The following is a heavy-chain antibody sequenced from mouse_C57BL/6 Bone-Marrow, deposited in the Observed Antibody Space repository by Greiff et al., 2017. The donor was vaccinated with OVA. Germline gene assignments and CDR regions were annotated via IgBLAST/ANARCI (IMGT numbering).Heavy chain of an antibody. J-gene: IGHJ3*01. Sequence: EVQLQESGGGLVQPGGSLKLSCAASGFTFSDYYMYWVRQTPEKRLEWVAYISNGGGSTYYPDTVKGRFTISRDNAKNTLYLQMSRLKSEDTAMYYCARGRRWFAYWGQGTLVTVSA. CDR1: GFTFSDYY. CDR3: ARGRRWFAY. V-gene: IGHV5-12*01. CDR2: ISNGGGST.